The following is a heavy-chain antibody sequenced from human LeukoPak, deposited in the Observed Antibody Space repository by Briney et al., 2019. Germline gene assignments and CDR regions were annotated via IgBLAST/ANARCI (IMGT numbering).Heavy chain of an antibody. D-gene: IGHD1-26*01. V-gene: IGHV3-23*01. CDR3: AKGGKWDVTPFDC. Sequence: PGGSLRLSCAASGFTFTSYSMNWVRQAPGKGLEWVSTSGGGSSTYYADSVKGRFTISRDNSKNTLYLQVNSLRAEDTAVYYCAKGGKWDVTPFDCWGQGTLVTVPS. CDR2: SGGGSST. CDR1: GFTFTSYS. J-gene: IGHJ4*02.